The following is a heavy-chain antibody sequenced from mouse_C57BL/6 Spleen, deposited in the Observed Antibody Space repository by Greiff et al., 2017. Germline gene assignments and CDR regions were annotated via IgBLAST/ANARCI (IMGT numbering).Heavy chain of an antibody. D-gene: IGHD1-1*01. CDR1: GYTFTSYW. V-gene: IGHV1-59*01. J-gene: IGHJ4*01. Sequence: VQLQQPGAELVRPGTSVKLSCKASGYTFTSYWMHWVKQRPGQGLEWIGVIDPSDSYTNYNQKFKGKATLTVDTSSSTAYMQLSSLTSEDSAVYYCARDYYGSYAMDYWGQGTSVTVSS. CDR2: IDPSDSYT. CDR3: ARDYYGSYAMDY.